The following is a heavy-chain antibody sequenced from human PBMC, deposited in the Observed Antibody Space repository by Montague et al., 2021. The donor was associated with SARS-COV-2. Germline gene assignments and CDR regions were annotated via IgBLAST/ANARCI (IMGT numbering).Heavy chain of an antibody. D-gene: IGHD4/OR15-4a*01. Sequence: SLSLSFSASGFTFSDYYMSWIRQAPGKGLEWVSYISSSGGTIYYADSVKGRFTISRDNAKNSLYLQMNSLRAEDTAVYYCASGLVLDGDYYYGMDVWGQGTTVTVSS. CDR2: ISSSGGTI. CDR3: ASGLVLDGDYYYGMDV. CDR1: GFTFSDYY. J-gene: IGHJ6*02. V-gene: IGHV3-11*01.